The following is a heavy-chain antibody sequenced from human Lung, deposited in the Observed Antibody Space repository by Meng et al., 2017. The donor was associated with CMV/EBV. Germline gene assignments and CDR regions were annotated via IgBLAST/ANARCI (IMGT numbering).Heavy chain of an antibody. CDR3: AKLLSLEPAEAFDI. CDR2: IRSDGNEK. J-gene: IGHJ3*02. V-gene: IGHV3-30*02. D-gene: IGHD3-3*01. CDR1: GFTFKNYD. Sequence: GGSXRLXXAASGFTFKNYDIHWVRQAPGKGLEWVALIRSDGNEKYYADSVQGRFTISRDNFKNTLYLQMKSLRGADTAVYYCAKLLSLEPAEAFDIWGQGAXVTVSS.